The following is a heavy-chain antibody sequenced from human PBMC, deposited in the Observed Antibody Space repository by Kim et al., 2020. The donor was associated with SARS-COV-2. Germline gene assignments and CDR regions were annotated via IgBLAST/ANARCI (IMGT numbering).Heavy chain of an antibody. D-gene: IGHD3-10*01. J-gene: IGHJ4*02. V-gene: IGHV6-1*01. CDR2: N. CDR3: ARHISGYRIDY. Sequence: NDYAVSVKSRITINPDTSKNQFSLQLNSVTPEDTAVYYCARHISGYRIDYWGQGTLVTVSS.